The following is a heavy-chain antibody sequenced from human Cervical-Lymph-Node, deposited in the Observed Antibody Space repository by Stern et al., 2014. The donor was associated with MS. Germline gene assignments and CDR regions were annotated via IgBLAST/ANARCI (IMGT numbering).Heavy chain of an antibody. CDR2: MNPKSDNR. J-gene: IGHJ5*02. CDR1: RDTFMNYD. D-gene: IGHD3-3*01. CDR3: ARVAPDYDFWGGYRFDP. Sequence: VQLVQSGAEVKKPGASVKVSCTASRDTFMNYDLNWVRQATGQGLEWMGWMNPKSDNRGYAQKFQDRVTMTRNTSTNTVYMELSSLRSEDTAVYYCARVAPDYDFWGGYRFDPWGQGTLVTVSS. V-gene: IGHV1-8*01.